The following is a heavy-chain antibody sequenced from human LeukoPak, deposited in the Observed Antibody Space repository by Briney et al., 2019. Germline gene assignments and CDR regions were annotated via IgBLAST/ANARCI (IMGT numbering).Heavy chain of an antibody. CDR3: AREYSSSSGKALDY. CDR2: IFMSGST. J-gene: IGHJ4*02. V-gene: IGHV4-4*07. Sequence: PSETLSLTCTVSSGSLGSYYWNWLRQPAGKGLEWVGHIFMSGSTDYNPSLKSRVTMSVDTSKNQFSLKLNSVTAADTAFYYCAREYSSSSGKALDYWGQGTLSPSPQ. CDR1: SGSLGSYY. D-gene: IGHD6-6*01.